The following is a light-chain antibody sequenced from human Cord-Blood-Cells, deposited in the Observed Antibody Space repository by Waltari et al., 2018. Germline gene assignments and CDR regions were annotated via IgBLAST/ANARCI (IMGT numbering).Light chain of an antibody. CDR1: RSDVGSYNL. CDR2: GVS. Sequence: QSALTQPASVSGSPGQSLTISCTGTRSDVGSYNLASWYQQHPGKAPKLMIYGVSKRPSGVSNRFSGAKSGNTASLTISGLQAEDEADYYCCSYAGSSTCVFGGGTKLTVL. J-gene: IGLJ3*02. CDR3: CSYAGSSTCV. V-gene: IGLV2-23*02.